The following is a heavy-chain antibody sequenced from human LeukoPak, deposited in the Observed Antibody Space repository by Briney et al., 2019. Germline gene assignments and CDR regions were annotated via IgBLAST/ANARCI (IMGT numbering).Heavy chain of an antibody. J-gene: IGHJ4*02. D-gene: IGHD3-22*01. CDR2: IIPIFGTA. CDR3: ARELYYYDSSGYYYFDY. CDR1: GGTFSSYA. V-gene: IGHV1-69*13. Sequence: SVKVSCKASGGTFSSYAISWVRQAPGQGLEWMGGIIPIFGTANYAQKFQGRVTITADESTSTAYMELSSLRSEDTAVYYCARELYYYDSSGYYYFDYWGQGTLVTVSS.